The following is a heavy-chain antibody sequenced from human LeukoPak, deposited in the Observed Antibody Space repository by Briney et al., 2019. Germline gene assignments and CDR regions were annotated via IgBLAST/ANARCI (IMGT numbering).Heavy chain of an antibody. Sequence: SQTLSLTCAISGDSVSSNIAVWTWIRQSPSRGLEWLGRTYYRSKWYNEYAVSVKSRMTINPDTSRNQFSLQLNSVTPENTAVYYCARLRVKHRIVVVPAASPHQDWGQGTLVTVSS. CDR3: ARLRVKHRIVVVPAASPHQD. CDR2: TYYRSKWYN. D-gene: IGHD2-2*01. CDR1: GDSVSSNIAV. V-gene: IGHV6-1*01. J-gene: IGHJ4*02.